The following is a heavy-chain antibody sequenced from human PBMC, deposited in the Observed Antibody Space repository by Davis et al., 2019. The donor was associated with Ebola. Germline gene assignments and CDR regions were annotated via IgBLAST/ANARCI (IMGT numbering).Heavy chain of an antibody. CDR2: IYSGGST. Sequence: GGSLRLSCAASGFTVSSNYMSWVRQAPGKGLEWVSVIYSGGSTSYADSVKGRFTISRDNSKNTLYLQMNSLRAEDTAVYYCARDRDNYGWGTYFDYWGQGTPVTVAS. D-gene: IGHD3-10*01. CDR3: ARDRDNYGWGTYFDY. J-gene: IGHJ4*02. CDR1: GFTVSSNY. V-gene: IGHV3-66*01.